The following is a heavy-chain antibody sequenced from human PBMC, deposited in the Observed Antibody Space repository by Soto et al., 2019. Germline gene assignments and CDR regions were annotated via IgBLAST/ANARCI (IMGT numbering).Heavy chain of an antibody. Sequence: GSLRLSCAASEFTFSNYAMTWVRQAPGKGLEWVSGVSGSGGTTYYADSVKGRFTIFRENSRSTVYLQMNSLRVEDTAVYYCASRGRYYGMDVWGQGTTVTVSS. CDR2: VSGSGGTT. CDR1: EFTFSNYA. D-gene: IGHD3-10*01. CDR3: ASRGRYYGMDV. J-gene: IGHJ6*02. V-gene: IGHV3-23*01.